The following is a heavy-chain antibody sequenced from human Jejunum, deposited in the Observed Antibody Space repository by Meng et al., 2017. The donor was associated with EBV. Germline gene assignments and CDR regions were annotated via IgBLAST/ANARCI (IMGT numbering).Heavy chain of an antibody. CDR1: GVTFSDYA. J-gene: IGHJ5*02. D-gene: IGHD1-1*01. CDR3: AAGTTATAEYNWFDP. CDR2: ISIDSNNI. Sequence: GRVCVSGGGRSKPGGSLRLSCSAYGVTFSDYAMNWVRQAPGKGLEWVASISIDSNNIYYADSVKGRFTVSRDSAKKSLYLQMNSLRADDTAVYYCAAGTTATAEYNWFDPWGQGTLVTVSS. V-gene: IGHV3-21*01.